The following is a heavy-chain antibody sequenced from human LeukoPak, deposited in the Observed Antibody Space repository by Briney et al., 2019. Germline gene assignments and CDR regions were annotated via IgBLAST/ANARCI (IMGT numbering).Heavy chain of an antibody. V-gene: IGHV4-30-4*08. Sequence: SETLSLTCTVSGGSISSGDYYWSWIRQPPGKGLEWIGYINYGGTTYYNPSLKSRITISVDTSKSQFSLRLTSVTAADTAVYYCARARSCTGGKCFRSFDYWGQGTLVTVSS. CDR2: INYGGTT. D-gene: IGHD2-8*02. CDR3: ARARSCTGGKCFRSFDY. CDR1: GGSISSGDYY. J-gene: IGHJ4*02.